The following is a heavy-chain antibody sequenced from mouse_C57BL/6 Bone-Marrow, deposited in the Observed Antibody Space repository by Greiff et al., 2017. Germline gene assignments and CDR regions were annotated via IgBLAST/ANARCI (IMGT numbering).Heavy chain of an antibody. CDR3: ARRWLLLWYFDV. CDR1: GYTFTDYY. Sequence: QVQLQQSGAELVRPGASVKLSCKASGYTFTDYYITWVKQRPGPGLEWIARIYTGSGNTYCNEKFKGKANLTAEKSSSTAYMQLSSLTSEDSAVYFCARRWLLLWYFDVWGTGTTGTGSS. CDR2: IYTGSGNT. J-gene: IGHJ1*03. V-gene: IGHV1-76*01. D-gene: IGHD2-3*01.